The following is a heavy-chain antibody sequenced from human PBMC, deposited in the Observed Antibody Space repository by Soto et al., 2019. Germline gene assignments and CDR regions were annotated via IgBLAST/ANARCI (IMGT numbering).Heavy chain of an antibody. D-gene: IGHD6-13*01. CDR3: ARGGQLVRTDY. V-gene: IGHV1-3*01. CDR1: GYTFTSYA. Sequence: ASVKVSCKASGYTFTSYAMHWVRQAPGQRLEWMGWINAGNGNTKYSQKFQGRVTITRDTSASTAYMGLSSLRSEDTAVYYCARGGQLVRTDYWGQGTLVTVSS. J-gene: IGHJ4*02. CDR2: INAGNGNT.